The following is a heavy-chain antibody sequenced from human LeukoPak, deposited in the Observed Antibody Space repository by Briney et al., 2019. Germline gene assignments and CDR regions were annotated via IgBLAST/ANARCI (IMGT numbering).Heavy chain of an antibody. CDR3: AKDPGYYYDPRGVFDY. D-gene: IGHD3-22*01. CDR1: GFTFDDYA. V-gene: IGHV3-43*02. J-gene: IGHJ4*02. CDR2: ISGDGGST. Sequence: PGGSLRLSCAASGFTFDDYAMHWVRQAPGKGLEWVSLISGDGGSTYYADSVKGRFTISRDNSKNPLYLQMNSLRTEDTALYYCAKDPGYYYDPRGVFDYWGQGTLVTVSS.